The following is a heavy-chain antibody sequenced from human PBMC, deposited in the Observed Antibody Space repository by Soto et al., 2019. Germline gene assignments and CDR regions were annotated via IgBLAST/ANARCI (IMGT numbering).Heavy chain of an antibody. D-gene: IGHD3-22*01. CDR1: GYTFTSYG. Sequence: GASVKVSCKASGYTFTSYGISWVRQAPGQGLEWMGWISAYNGNTNYAQKLQGRVTMTTDTSTSTAYMELRSLRSDDTAVYYCARVALLTYDSSGYYFDYWGQGTLVTSPQ. CDR3: ARVALLTYDSSGYYFDY. CDR2: ISAYNGNT. J-gene: IGHJ4*02. V-gene: IGHV1-18*01.